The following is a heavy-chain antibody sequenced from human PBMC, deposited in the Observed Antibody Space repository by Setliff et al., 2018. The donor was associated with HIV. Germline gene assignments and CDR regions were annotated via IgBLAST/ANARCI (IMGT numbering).Heavy chain of an antibody. CDR2: MYHIGST. Sequence: KTSETLSLTCAVSGVSISSSNWWSWVRQPPGKGLEWIGEMYHIGSTNYNPSLKSPVTISLDKSKNQFSLKLSSVTAADTAVYDCARSGSGWFLSYWGQGTLVTVSS. V-gene: IGHV4-4*02. CDR1: GVSISSSNW. D-gene: IGHD6-19*01. J-gene: IGHJ4*02. CDR3: ARSGSGWFLSY.